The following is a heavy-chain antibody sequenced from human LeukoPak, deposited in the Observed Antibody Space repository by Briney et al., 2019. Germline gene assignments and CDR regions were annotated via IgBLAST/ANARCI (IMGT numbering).Heavy chain of an antibody. CDR1: GFTFSRYW. J-gene: IGHJ4*02. D-gene: IGHD6-13*01. CDR2: ISPDGSTT. CDR3: ARVSDVIAAAGLGY. V-gene: IGHV3-74*03. Sequence: PGGSLRLSCAASGFTFSRYWMHWVRQAPGKGLMWVSRISPDGSTTLYADSVKGRFTISRDNAKNTLYLQMSRLGAGDTAVYYCARVSDVIAAAGLGYWGQGTLVTVSS.